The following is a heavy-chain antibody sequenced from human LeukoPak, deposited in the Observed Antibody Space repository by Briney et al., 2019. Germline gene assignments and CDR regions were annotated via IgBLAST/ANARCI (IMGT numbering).Heavy chain of an antibody. CDR2: ITGSGGFT. CDR1: GFPFSTYA. CDR3: ATDVYYSSGWRFDY. V-gene: IGHV3-23*01. D-gene: IGHD6-19*01. J-gene: IGHJ4*02. Sequence: GGSLRLSCAASGFPFSTYAMNWVRQAPGKGLEWVSVITGSGGFTQYADSAKGRFTISRDNSKNTLYLQMNSLRAEDTAVYYCATDVYYSSGWRFDYWGQGTLVTVSS.